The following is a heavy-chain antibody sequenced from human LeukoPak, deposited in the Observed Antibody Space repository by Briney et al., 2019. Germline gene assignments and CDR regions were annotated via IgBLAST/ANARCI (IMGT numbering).Heavy chain of an antibody. CDR1: GFTFSVYT. V-gene: IGHV3-21*01. CDR2: ISSSSSYT. D-gene: IGHD4-17*01. J-gene: IGHJ4*02. Sequence: GGSLRLSCAASGFTFSVYTMNWVRQAPGKGLEWVSSISSSSSYTYYADSVKGRFTISRDNAKNSLHLQINSLRAEDTAVYYCARDYGDYGYYFDYWGQGTLVTVSS. CDR3: ARDYGDYGYYFDY.